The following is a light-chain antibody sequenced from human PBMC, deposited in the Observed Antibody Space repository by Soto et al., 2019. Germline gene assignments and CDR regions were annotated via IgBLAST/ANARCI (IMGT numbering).Light chain of an antibody. CDR3: QQFNDWPFT. Sequence: EIVLTQSPAALSVSPGERVTLSCRASQGIGSTLAWYQQKPGQTPRLLIYDSSTRAIGIPTRFSGSRSGTEFTLTINGLQSEDFAVYYCQQFNDWPFTFGPGTKVDLK. CDR1: QGIGST. CDR2: DSS. V-gene: IGKV3-15*01. J-gene: IGKJ3*01.